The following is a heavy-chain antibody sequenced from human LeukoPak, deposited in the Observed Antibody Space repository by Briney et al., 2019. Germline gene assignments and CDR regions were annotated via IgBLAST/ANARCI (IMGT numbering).Heavy chain of an antibody. V-gene: IGHV4-59*12. CDR3: ARDSGRFDVFDI. Sequence: SETLSLTCTVSGGSISSYYWSWIRQPPGKGLEWIGYIYYSGSTNYNPSLKSRVTISVDTSKNQFSLELSSVTAADTAVYYCARDSGRFDVFDIWGQGTMVTVSS. J-gene: IGHJ3*02. D-gene: IGHD3-10*01. CDR1: GGSISSYY. CDR2: IYYSGST.